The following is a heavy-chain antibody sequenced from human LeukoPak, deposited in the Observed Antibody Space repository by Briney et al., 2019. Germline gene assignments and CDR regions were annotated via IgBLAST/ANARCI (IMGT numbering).Heavy chain of an antibody. Sequence: ASVKVSCKASGGTFSSYAISWVRQAPGQGLEWMGGIIPIFGTANYAQEFQGRVTITADESTSTAYMELSSLRSEDTAVYYCASSPDDSRYHIDYWGQGTLVTVSS. CDR2: IIPIFGTA. V-gene: IGHV1-69*13. D-gene: IGHD3-22*01. CDR1: GGTFSSYA. CDR3: ASSPDDSRYHIDY. J-gene: IGHJ4*02.